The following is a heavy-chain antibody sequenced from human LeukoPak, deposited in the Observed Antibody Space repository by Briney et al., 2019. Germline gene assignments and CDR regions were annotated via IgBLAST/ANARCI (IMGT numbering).Heavy chain of an antibody. Sequence: ASVKVSCKASGYTFATYYMHWVRQAPGQGLEWMGIINPSGGSTSYAQRFQGRVAITRDTSASTAYMELSSLRSEDTAVYYCARERDSSGYYESDYWGQGTLVTVSS. CDR1: GYTFATYY. D-gene: IGHD3-22*01. J-gene: IGHJ4*02. CDR2: INPSGGST. CDR3: ARERDSSGYYESDY. V-gene: IGHV1-46*01.